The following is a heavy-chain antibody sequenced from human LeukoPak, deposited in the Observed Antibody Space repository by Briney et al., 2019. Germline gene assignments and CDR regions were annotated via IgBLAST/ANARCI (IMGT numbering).Heavy chain of an antibody. J-gene: IGHJ4*02. CDR1: GYTFPSYT. CDR2: INGDNGNT. D-gene: IGHD3-10*01. CDR3: ARSSSGTYHY. Sequence: GASVKVSCKTSGYTFPSYTMHWLRQAPGQSPEWVGSINGDNGNTRYSEKFQDRVTFTRNTSASSAYMELSSLRFEDTAVYYCARSSSGTYHYWGQGTLVTVSS. V-gene: IGHV1-3*01.